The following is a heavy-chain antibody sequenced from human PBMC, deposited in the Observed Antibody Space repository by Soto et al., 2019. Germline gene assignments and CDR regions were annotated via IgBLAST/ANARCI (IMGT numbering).Heavy chain of an antibody. V-gene: IGHV1-3*01. CDR2: INSGNGDT. Sequence: QVQLVQSGAEVKKPGASVKVSCKASGYTFASHAMHWVRQAPGRRLEWMGWINSGNGDTKYSQKFQGRVTITRDTSASTAYMELGSLRSEDTAVYYCATSQYCSSTTCYLAYWGQGTLVTVSS. J-gene: IGHJ4*02. D-gene: IGHD2-2*01. CDR3: ATSQYCSSTTCYLAY. CDR1: GYTFASHA.